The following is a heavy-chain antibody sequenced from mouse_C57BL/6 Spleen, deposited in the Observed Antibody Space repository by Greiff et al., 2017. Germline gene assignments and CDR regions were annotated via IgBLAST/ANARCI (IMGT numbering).Heavy chain of an antibody. J-gene: IGHJ2*01. Sequence: VQLQQSGPELVKPGASVKMPCKASGYTFTTYPIEWMKQNHGKSLEWIGNFHPYNDDTKYNEKFKGKATLPVEKSSSTVYLELNRFTSDDSTVYYCARLYGVVLDYWGQGTTRTVSS. CDR3: ARLYGVVLDY. V-gene: IGHV1-47*01. CDR2: FHPYNDDT. CDR1: GYTFTTYP. D-gene: IGHD1-1*01.